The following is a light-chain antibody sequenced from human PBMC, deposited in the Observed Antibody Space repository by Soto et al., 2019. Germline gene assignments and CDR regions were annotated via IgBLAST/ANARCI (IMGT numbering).Light chain of an antibody. Sequence: EIVLTQSPGTLSLSPGERATLSCRASQSVSSRDLAWYQQKPGQAPRLLIYATSSRAAGIPDRFSGSGSGTDFTLTISRLEPEDFAVYYCQQYNNWPPPWTFGQGTKVESK. J-gene: IGKJ1*01. CDR1: QSVSSRD. CDR3: QQYNNWPPPWT. V-gene: IGKV3-20*01. CDR2: ATS.